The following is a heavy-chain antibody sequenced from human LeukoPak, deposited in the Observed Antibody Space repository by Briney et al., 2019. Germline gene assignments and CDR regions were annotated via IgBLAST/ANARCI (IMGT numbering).Heavy chain of an antibody. CDR1: GYSFTNYW. D-gene: IGHD2-15*01. J-gene: IGHJ4*02. V-gene: IGHV5-51*01. CDR3: ALNPRGYCSGGRCYIGY. Sequence: GESLKISCKGSGYSFTNYWIGWVRQMPRKGLEWKGIIYPGDSDTRYSPSFQGQVTISADKSISTAYLQWSSLKASDTAMYYCALNPRGYCSGGRCYIGYWGQGTLVTVSS. CDR2: IYPGDSDT.